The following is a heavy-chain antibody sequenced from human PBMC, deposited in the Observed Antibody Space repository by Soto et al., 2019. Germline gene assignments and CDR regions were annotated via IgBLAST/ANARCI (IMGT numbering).Heavy chain of an antibody. Sequence: QVQLVESGGGVVQPGRSLRLSCAASGFTFSSYGMHWVRQAPGKGLEWVAVISYDGSNKYYADSVKGRFTISRDNSKNTLYLQMNSLRAEDTAVYYCAKDEATYYDFWSGYLNFDYWGQGTLVTVSS. D-gene: IGHD3-3*01. V-gene: IGHV3-30*18. CDR3: AKDEATYYDFWSGYLNFDY. CDR1: GFTFSSYG. J-gene: IGHJ4*02. CDR2: ISYDGSNK.